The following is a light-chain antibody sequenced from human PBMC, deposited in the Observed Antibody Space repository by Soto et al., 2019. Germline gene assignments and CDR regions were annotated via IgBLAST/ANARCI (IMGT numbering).Light chain of an antibody. J-gene: IGKJ4*01. CDR1: QSVRSNY. V-gene: IGKV3-20*01. CDR2: DAS. Sequence: EIVLTQSPDTLSLSPGERATLSFRASQSVRSNYLTWYQQKPGQAPRFLIYDASSRATGIPDSFSGSGSGTYFTLTISRLEPEDFAVYYCQHYCSTPLTFGGGTKVYIK. CDR3: QHYCSTPLT.